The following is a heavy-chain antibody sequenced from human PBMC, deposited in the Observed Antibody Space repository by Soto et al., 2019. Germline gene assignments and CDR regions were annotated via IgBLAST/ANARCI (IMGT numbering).Heavy chain of an antibody. Sequence: GGSLRLSCAASGFTFSSYGMHWVRQAPGKGLEWVAVISYDGSNKYYADSVKGRFTISRDNSKNTLYLQMNSLRAEDTAVYYCAKDSGDSSGYSEYYFDYWGQGTLVTVSS. CDR2: ISYDGSNK. J-gene: IGHJ4*02. V-gene: IGHV3-30*18. CDR3: AKDSGDSSGYSEYYFDY. CDR1: GFTFSSYG. D-gene: IGHD3-22*01.